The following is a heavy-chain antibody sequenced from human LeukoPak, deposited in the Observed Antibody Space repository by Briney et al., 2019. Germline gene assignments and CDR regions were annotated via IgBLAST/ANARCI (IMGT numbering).Heavy chain of an antibody. CDR3: ARDRHITGTGNAFDI. V-gene: IGHV1-2*04. Sequence: ASVKVSCKASGYTFTGYYMHWVRQAPGQGPEWMGWINPNSGGTNYAQKFQGWVTMTRDTSISTAYMELSRLRSDDTAVYYCARDRHITGTGNAFDIWGQGTMVTVSS. D-gene: IGHD1-20*01. CDR1: GYTFTGYY. CDR2: INPNSGGT. J-gene: IGHJ3*02.